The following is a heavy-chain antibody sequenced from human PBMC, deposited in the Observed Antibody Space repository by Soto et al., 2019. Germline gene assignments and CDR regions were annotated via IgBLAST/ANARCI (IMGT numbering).Heavy chain of an antibody. CDR1: GFTFSSYG. CDR2: IWYDGSNK. J-gene: IGHJ6*02. Sequence: HPGGSLRLSCAASGFTFSSYGMHWVRQAPGKGLEWVAVIWYDGSNKYYADSVKGRFTISRDNSKNTLYLQMNSLRAEDTAVYYCARVPLGSGPVPYYYGMDVWGQGTTVTVSS. V-gene: IGHV3-33*01. D-gene: IGHD6-19*01. CDR3: ARVPLGSGPVPYYYGMDV.